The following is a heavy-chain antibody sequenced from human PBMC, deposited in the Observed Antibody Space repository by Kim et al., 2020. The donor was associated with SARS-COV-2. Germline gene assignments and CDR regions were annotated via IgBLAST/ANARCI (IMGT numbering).Heavy chain of an antibody. CDR1: GGSISSYY. J-gene: IGHJ6*02. CDR3: ARLCGYGSGSYQRDYYYYGMDV. V-gene: IGHV4-59*08. D-gene: IGHD3-10*01. Sequence: SETLSLTCTVSGGSISSYYWSWIRQPPGKGLEWIGYIYYSGSTNYNPSLKSRVTISVDTSKNQFSLKLSSVTAADTAVYYCARLCGYGSGSYQRDYYYYGMDVWGQGTTATVSS. CDR2: IYYSGST.